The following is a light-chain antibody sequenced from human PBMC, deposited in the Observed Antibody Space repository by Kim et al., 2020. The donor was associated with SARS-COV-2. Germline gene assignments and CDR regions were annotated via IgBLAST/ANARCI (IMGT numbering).Light chain of an antibody. CDR3: QQYDSNWT. CDR2: DAS. J-gene: IGKJ1*01. Sequence: DIQMTQSPSTLSASVGDRVIITCRASQSTSSWLAWYQQKPGKAPKLLIYDASSLASGVPSRFSGSGYGTEFTLIISSLQPDDFATYYCQQYDSNWTFGQGTKVDIK. CDR1: QSTSSW. V-gene: IGKV1-5*01.